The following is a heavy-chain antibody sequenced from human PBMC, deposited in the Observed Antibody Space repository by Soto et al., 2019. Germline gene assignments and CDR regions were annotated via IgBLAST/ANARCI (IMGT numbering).Heavy chain of an antibody. Sequence: GASVKVSCKASGYTFASYGISWVRQAPAQGLEWMGWISAYNGNTNYAQKLQGRVTMTTDTSTSTAYMELRSLRSDDTAVYYCARDRGILSRFEPIDYWGQGTLVTVSS. V-gene: IGHV1-18*01. J-gene: IGHJ4*02. CDR3: ARDRGILSRFEPIDY. CDR1: GYTFASYG. CDR2: ISAYNGNT. D-gene: IGHD2-15*01.